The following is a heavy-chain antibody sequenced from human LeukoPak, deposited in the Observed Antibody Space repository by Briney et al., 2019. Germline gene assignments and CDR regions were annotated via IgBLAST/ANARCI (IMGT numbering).Heavy chain of an antibody. CDR2: ISGSGGST. CDR3: AKHYGSGSYYNFPDY. D-gene: IGHD3-10*01. Sequence: GGSLRLSCAASGFTFSSYAMSWVRQGPGKGLEWVSTISGSGGSTYCADSVKGRFTISRDNSKDTLYLQMNSLRAEDTAVYYCAKHYGSGSYYNFPDYWGQGTLVTVSS. V-gene: IGHV3-23*01. CDR1: GFTFSSYA. J-gene: IGHJ4*02.